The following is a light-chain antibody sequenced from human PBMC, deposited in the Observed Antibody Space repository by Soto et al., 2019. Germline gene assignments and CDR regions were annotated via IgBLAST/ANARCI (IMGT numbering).Light chain of an antibody. CDR1: SSDVGGYNY. Sequence: QSVLTQPASVSGSPGQSITISCTGTSSDVGGYNYVSWYQQHPGKAPKLMIYDVSNRPSGVSNHFSGSKSGNTASLTISGLQAEDEADYYCSSYTSSRTRLFGGGTKVTVL. J-gene: IGLJ3*02. V-gene: IGLV2-14*01. CDR2: DVS. CDR3: SSYTSSRTRL.